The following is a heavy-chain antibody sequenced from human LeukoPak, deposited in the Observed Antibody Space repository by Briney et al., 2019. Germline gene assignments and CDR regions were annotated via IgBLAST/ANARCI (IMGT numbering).Heavy chain of an antibody. CDR1: GFTFSNAW. CDR3: TTYSGSSRPFDY. D-gene: IGHD1-26*01. J-gene: IGHJ4*02. CDR2: IKSKTDGGTT. Sequence: PGGSPRLSCAASGFTFSNAWMSWVRQAPGKGLEWVGRIKSKTDGGTTDYAAPVKGRFTISRDDSKNTLYLQMNSLKTEDTAVYYCTTYSGSSRPFDYWGQGTLVTVSS. V-gene: IGHV3-15*01.